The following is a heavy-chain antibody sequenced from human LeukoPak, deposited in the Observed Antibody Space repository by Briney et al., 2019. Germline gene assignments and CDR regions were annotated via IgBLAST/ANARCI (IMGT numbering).Heavy chain of an antibody. D-gene: IGHD6-13*01. CDR2: LSGSGGST. CDR1: GFTVSSYA. Sequence: GGSLRLSCAASGFTVSSYAMSWVRPAPGQGLEWVSALSGSGGSTYYADSVKGRFTISRDNCKNTLYLQMNSLRAEDTAVYYCAKSMRIAAAGTGVDYWGQGTLVTVSS. V-gene: IGHV3-23*01. J-gene: IGHJ4*02. CDR3: AKSMRIAAAGTGVDY.